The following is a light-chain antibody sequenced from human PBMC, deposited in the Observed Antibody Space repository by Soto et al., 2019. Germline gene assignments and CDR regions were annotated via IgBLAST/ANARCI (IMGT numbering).Light chain of an antibody. CDR2: NNN. J-gene: IGLJ1*01. Sequence: QSVLTQPPSASGTPGQRVTISCSGSSSNIGSNTVNWYQQLPGTAPKLLIYNNNQRPSGVPDRFSGSKSGTSASLAISGLQAEDEADYYCAAWDDSLNGLVFVPGTKLNVL. CDR1: SSNIGSNT. CDR3: AAWDDSLNGLV. V-gene: IGLV1-44*01.